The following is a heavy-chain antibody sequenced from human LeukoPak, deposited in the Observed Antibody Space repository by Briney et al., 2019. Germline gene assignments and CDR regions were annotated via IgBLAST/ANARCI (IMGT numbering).Heavy chain of an antibody. CDR3: ARDYCGGDCYSGDPYYGMDV. V-gene: IGHV3-30*03. CDR1: GFTFSSYG. J-gene: IGHJ6*02. CDR2: ISYDGSNK. Sequence: GRSLRLSCAAPGFTFSSYGMHWVRQAPGKGLEWVAVISYDGSNKYYADSVKGRFTISRDNSKNTLYLQMNSLRAEDTAVYYCARDYCGGDCYSGDPYYGMDVWGQGTTVTVSS. D-gene: IGHD2-21*02.